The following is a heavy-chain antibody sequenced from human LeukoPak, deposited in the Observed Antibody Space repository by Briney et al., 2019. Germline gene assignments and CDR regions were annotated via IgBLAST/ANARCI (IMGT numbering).Heavy chain of an antibody. CDR1: GYSFTSYW. CDR2: IYPGDSDT. V-gene: IGHV5-51*01. Sequence: GESLKISCKGSGYSFTSYWIGWVRQMPGKGLVWMGIIYPGDSDTRYSPSFQGQVTISADKSISTAYLQWSSLKASDTAMYYCARHGVQIVGATGTAFDIWGQGTMVTVSS. D-gene: IGHD1-26*01. J-gene: IGHJ3*02. CDR3: ARHGVQIVGATGTAFDI.